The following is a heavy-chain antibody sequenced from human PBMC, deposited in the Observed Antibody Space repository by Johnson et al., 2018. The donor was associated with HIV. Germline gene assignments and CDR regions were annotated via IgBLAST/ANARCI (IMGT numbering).Heavy chain of an antibody. V-gene: IGHV3-33*08. D-gene: IGHD6-6*01. J-gene: IGHJ3*02. CDR1: GFTFSSYG. CDR2: IWYDGSNK. Sequence: QMLLVESGGGVVQPGGSLRLSCAASGFTFSSYGMHWVRQAPGKGLEWVAVIWYDGSNKYYADSVKGRFTISRDNSKNTLSMQMNSLRAEDTAVYYCARDSGQQLADAFDIWGQGTMVTVSS. CDR3: ARDSGQQLADAFDI.